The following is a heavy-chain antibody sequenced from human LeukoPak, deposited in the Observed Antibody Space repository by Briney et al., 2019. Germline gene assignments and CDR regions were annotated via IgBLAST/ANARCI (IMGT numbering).Heavy chain of an antibody. CDR2: IYNSGST. J-gene: IGHJ4*02. Sequence: PSETLSLTCAVSGGSISSGGYSWSWIRQPPGKGLEWIGYIYNSGSTYYNPSLKSRVTISVDRSKNQFSLKLSSVTAADTAVYYCARGSWDLSFDYWGQGTLVTVSS. V-gene: IGHV4-30-2*01. D-gene: IGHD1-26*01. CDR3: ARGSWDLSFDY. CDR1: GGSISSGGYS.